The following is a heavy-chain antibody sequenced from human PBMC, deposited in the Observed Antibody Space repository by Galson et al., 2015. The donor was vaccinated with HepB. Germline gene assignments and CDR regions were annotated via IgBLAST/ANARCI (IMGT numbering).Heavy chain of an antibody. V-gene: IGHV4-39*01. CDR1: GGSISSSSYY. J-gene: IGHJ4*02. D-gene: IGHD2-2*01. CDR3: ARHESESKTYAADN. CDR2: FYFTANT. Sequence: ETLSLTCTVSGGSISSSSYYWGWLRQPPGKGLEWIGSFYFTANTHYNTSLKSRVTISGDTSTNQSSLKLNSVTAADTAVYYCARHESESKTYAADNWGQGTLVTVSS.